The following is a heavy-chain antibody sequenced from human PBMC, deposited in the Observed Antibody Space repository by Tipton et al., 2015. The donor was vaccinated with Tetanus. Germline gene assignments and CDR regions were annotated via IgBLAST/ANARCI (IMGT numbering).Heavy chain of an antibody. J-gene: IGHJ4*02. Sequence: SLRLSCAASGFAFSSYSMNWVRQAPGKGLEWVSHISSSGHIKYDADSLKGRFTISRDNAKNTLYLQMNSLRAEDTAVYFCARGLIDYFDYWGRGTLVTVSS. D-gene: IGHD2-21*01. V-gene: IGHV3-48*04. CDR1: GFAFSSYS. CDR2: ISSSGHIK. CDR3: ARGLIDYFDY.